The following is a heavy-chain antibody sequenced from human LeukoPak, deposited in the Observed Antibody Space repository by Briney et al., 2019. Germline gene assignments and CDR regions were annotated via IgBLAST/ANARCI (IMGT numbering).Heavy chain of an antibody. CDR3: TTYGSGNAFY. J-gene: IGHJ4*02. V-gene: IGHV3-15*01. CDR1: GFTFSDAW. D-gene: IGHD3-10*01. CDR2: IKSRANGGTT. Sequence: GGSLRLSCAASGFTFSDAWMTWVRQAPGEGLEWVGRIKSRANGGTTDYAAPVKGRFTISRDDSKNTLYLQMNSLKTEDTAVYYCTTYGSGNAFYWGQGTLVTVSS.